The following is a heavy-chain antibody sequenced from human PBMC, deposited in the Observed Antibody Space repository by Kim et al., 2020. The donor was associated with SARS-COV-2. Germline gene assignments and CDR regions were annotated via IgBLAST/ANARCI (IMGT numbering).Heavy chain of an antibody. CDR1: GYTFTGYY. D-gene: IGHD3-3*01. J-gene: IGHJ6*02. CDR2: INPNSGGT. Sequence: ASVKVSCKASGYTFTGYYMHWVRQAPGQGLEWMGRINPNSGGTNYAQKFQGRVTMTRDTSTSTAYMELSRLRSDDTAVYYCGLKFWSGYSLYGIDVWGQGTTVTVSS. CDR3: GLKFWSGYSLYGIDV. V-gene: IGHV1-2*02.